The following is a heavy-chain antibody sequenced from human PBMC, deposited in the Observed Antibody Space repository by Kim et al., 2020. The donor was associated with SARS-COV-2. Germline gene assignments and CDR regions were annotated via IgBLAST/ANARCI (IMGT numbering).Heavy chain of an antibody. V-gene: IGHV3-74*01. CDR3: ARDRPNRRLDY. J-gene: IGHJ4*02. CDR2: T. Sequence: TCYADSVKGRFTVARDNAKNTLYLQMNSLRPDDTAVYYCARDRPNRRLDYWGQGTLVTVSS.